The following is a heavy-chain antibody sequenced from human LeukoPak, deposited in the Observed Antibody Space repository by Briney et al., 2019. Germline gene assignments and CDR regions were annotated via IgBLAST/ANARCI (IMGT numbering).Heavy chain of an antibody. CDR1: GFTFSSYS. Sequence: PGGSLRLSCAASGFTFSSYSMNWVRQAPGKGLEWVSSISSSSSYIYYADSVKGRFTISRDNAKNSLYLQMNSLRAEDTAVYYCARGKNRPYCSSTSCQYYYYGMDVWGQGTTVTVSS. V-gene: IGHV3-21*01. J-gene: IGHJ6*02. CDR2: ISSSSSYI. D-gene: IGHD2-2*01. CDR3: ARGKNRPYCSSTSCQYYYYGMDV.